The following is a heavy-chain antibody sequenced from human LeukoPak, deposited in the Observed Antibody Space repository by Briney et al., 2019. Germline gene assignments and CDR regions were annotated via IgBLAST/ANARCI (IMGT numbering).Heavy chain of an antibody. CDR1: GGSISSSSYY. J-gene: IGHJ4*02. CDR3: ARHFVVEQQLADY. V-gene: IGHV4-39*01. D-gene: IGHD6-13*01. CDR2: IYYSGST. Sequence: SETLSLTCTVSGGSISSSSYYWGWIRQPPGKGLEWIGSIYYSGSTYYNPSLKSRVTISVDTSKNQFSLKPSSVTAADTAVYYCARHFVVEQQLADYWGQGTLVTVSS.